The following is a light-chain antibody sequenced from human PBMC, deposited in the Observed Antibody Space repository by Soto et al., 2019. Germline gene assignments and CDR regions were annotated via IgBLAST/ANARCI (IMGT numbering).Light chain of an antibody. CDR1: QGISSY. Sequence: AIRMTQSPSSFSASTGDRVTITCRASQGISSYLAWYQQKPGKAPKLLIYAASTLQSGVPSRFSGGGSGTDFTLTISCLQSEDFATYYCQQYYSYPQTFGPGTKVDIK. CDR2: AAS. J-gene: IGKJ3*01. V-gene: IGKV1-8*01. CDR3: QQYYSYPQT.